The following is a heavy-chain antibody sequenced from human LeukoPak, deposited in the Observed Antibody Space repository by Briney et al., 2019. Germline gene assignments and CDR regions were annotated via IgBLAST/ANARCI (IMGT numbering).Heavy chain of an antibody. J-gene: IGHJ4*02. D-gene: IGHD3-10*01. CDR2: IYDGGDT. CDR3: ARAGPYYYDSGSSFDY. CDR1: GFTVSSNY. V-gene: IGHV3-66*01. Sequence: GGSLRLSCAASGFTVSSNYMSWVRQAPGKGLEWVSVIYDGGDTYYADSVKGRFTISRDNSKNTLYLQMNSLRAEDTAVYYCARAGPYYYDSGSSFDYWGQGTLVTVSS.